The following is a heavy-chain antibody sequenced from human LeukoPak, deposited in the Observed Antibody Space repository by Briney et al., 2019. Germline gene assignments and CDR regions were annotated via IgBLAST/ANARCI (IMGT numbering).Heavy chain of an antibody. J-gene: IGHJ4*02. D-gene: IGHD6-13*01. V-gene: IGHV3-23*01. CDR3: AKGCPISSSWYQPLFDY. CDR2: ISGSGGST. CDR1: GFTFSSYA. Sequence: PGGSLRLSCAASGFTFSSYAMTWVRQAPGKGLEWVSTISGSGGSTYYADSVKGRFTISRDNSKNTLYLQMNSLRAEDTAVYYCAKGCPISSSWYQPLFDYWGQGTLVTVSS.